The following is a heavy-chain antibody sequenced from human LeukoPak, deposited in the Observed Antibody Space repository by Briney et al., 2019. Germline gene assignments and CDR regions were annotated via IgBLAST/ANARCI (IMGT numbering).Heavy chain of an antibody. Sequence: SETLSLTCAVYGASFSGYYWSWIRQPPGKELEWIGEINNSGSTNYNPSLKSRVTISVDRSKNQFSLKLSSVTAADTAVYYCASCAKDIVVVPAASTHWYFDLWGRGTLVTVSS. J-gene: IGHJ2*01. CDR1: GASFSGYY. D-gene: IGHD2-2*01. CDR3: ASCAKDIVVVPAASTHWYFDL. V-gene: IGHV4-34*01. CDR2: INNSGST.